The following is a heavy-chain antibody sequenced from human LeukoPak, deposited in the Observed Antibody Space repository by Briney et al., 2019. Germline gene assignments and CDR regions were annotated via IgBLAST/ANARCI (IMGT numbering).Heavy chain of an antibody. CDR2: IKEDGSER. J-gene: IGHJ6*02. D-gene: IGHD3-22*01. CDR1: AFIFSGHW. Sequence: NPGGSLRLSCEGSAFIFSGHWMNWVRQTPGKGLEWVASIKEDGSERQYVDSVKGRFTISRDNSKNTLYLQMNSLRAEDTAVYYCAKVDSYYYGMDVWGQGTTVTVSS. CDR3: AKVDSYYYGMDV. V-gene: IGHV3-7*03.